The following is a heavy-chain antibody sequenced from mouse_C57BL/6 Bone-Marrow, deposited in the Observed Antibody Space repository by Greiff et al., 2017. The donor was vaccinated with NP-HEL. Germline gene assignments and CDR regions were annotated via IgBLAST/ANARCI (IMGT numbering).Heavy chain of an antibody. D-gene: IGHD1-1*01. Sequence: VQLQQSGAELARPGASVKLSCKASGYTFTSYGISWVKQRTGQGLEWIGEIYPRSGNTYYNEKFKGKATLTADKSSSTAYMELRSLTSEDSAVYFCARDYYGSSYGGTWFAYWGQGTLVTVSA. CDR1: GYTFTSYG. V-gene: IGHV1-81*01. J-gene: IGHJ3*01. CDR3: ARDYYGSSYGGTWFAY. CDR2: IYPRSGNT.